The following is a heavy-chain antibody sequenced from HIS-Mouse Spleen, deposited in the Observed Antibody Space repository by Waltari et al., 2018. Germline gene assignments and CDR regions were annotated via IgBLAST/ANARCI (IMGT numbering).Heavy chain of an antibody. V-gene: IGHV3-48*01. CDR1: GFTFSSYS. CDR3: ARYRGYYGDD. D-gene: IGHD3-22*01. J-gene: IGHJ4*02. Sequence: EVQLVESGGGLVQPGGSLRLSCAASGFTFSSYSMNWVLQAPGKGLEWISYVIDSSRNMYIADYVKGQLPIDRENAKNSLYRQMNSLRAEDTAVYYWARYRGYYGDDWGQGTLVTVSS. CDR2: VIDSSRNM.